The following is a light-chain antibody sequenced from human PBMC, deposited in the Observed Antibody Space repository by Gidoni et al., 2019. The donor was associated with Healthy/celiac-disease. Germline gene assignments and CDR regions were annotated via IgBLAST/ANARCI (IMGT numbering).Light chain of an antibody. CDR3: NSRDSSGNHQV. CDR2: GKN. V-gene: IGLV3-19*01. J-gene: IGLJ2*01. CDR1: SLRSYY. Sequence: SSELTQDPAVPVALGQTVRITCQGASLRSYYASWYQQKPGQAPVLVIYGKNNRPSGIPDRFSGSSSGNTASLTITGAQAEDEADYYCNSRDSSGNHQVFGGGTKLTVL.